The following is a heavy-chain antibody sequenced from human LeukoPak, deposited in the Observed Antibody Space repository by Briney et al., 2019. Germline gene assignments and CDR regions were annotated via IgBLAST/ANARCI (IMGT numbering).Heavy chain of an antibody. CDR1: GYTFTSYG. D-gene: IGHD3-22*01. J-gene: IGHJ4*02. CDR3: ARVGEITMIVVDTDY. CDR2: ISAYNGNT. Sequence: ASVKVSCKASGYTFTSYGISWVRQAPGQGLEWMAWISAYNGNTNYAQKLQGRVTMTTDTSTSTAYMELRSLRSDDTAVYYCARVGEITMIVVDTDYWGQGTLVTVSS. V-gene: IGHV1-18*01.